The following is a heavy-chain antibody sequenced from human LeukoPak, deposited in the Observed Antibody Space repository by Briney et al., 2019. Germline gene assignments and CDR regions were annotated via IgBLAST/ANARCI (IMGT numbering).Heavy chain of an antibody. CDR2: IYPGDSDT. V-gene: IGHV5-51*01. J-gene: IGHJ6*02. Sequence: GGSLKISCKSSGYSFTSYCIGWVRPMPGKCLEWMGIIYPGDSDTRYSPSFQGQVTISADKSISTAYLQWSSRKASDTAMYYCARHAPDILRYFDWLLNGMDVWGQGTTVTVSS. CDR1: GYSFTSYC. D-gene: IGHD3-9*01. CDR3: ARHAPDILRYFDWLLNGMDV.